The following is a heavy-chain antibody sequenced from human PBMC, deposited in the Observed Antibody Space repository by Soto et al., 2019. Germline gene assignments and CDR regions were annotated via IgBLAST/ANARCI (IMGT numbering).Heavy chain of an antibody. D-gene: IGHD6-19*01. Sequence: QVTLKESGPVLVKPTETLTLRCTVSGLSITDSEMGVSWIRQPPGQPLEWLAHLHSSGEKSYRTFLKSRLPISKDTSKSQIVLTMTNMDPADTATYYCARRHLAVAVSPWFDPWGQGIPVTVSS. CDR1: GLSITDSEMG. CDR2: LHSSGEK. J-gene: IGHJ5*02. V-gene: IGHV2-26*01. CDR3: ARRHLAVAVSPWFDP.